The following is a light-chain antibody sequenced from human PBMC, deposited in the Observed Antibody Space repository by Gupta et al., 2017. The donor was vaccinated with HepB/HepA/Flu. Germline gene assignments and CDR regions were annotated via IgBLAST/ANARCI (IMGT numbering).Light chain of an antibody. Sequence: DIQMTQSPSSLSASVGDRVTLTCRASQSISSYLNWYKQKPGKAPKLLVYAASTLQTGVPSRFSGSGSWTDFTLTISSLQPEDFATYYCQQSYSTPLTFGPGTKVDIK. V-gene: IGKV1-39*01. CDR3: QQSYSTPLT. CDR2: AAS. CDR1: QSISSY. J-gene: IGKJ3*01.